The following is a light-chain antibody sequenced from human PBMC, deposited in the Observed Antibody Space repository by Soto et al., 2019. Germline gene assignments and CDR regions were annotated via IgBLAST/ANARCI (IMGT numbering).Light chain of an antibody. CDR2: EGS. J-gene: IGLJ1*01. V-gene: IGLV2-23*03. CDR1: SSDVGSYNL. CDR3: CSYAVSSTFRV. Sequence: QSALTQPASVSGSPGQSITISCTGTSSDVGSYNLVSWYQQHPGKAPKLMIYEGSKRPSGVSNRFSGSKSGNTASLTISGLQAEDEADYYCCSYAVSSTFRVFGTGTKLTVL.